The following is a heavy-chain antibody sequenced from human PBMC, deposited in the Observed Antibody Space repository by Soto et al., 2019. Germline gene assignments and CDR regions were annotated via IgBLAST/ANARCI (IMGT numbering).Heavy chain of an antibody. Sequence: DAQLVESGGGLVQPGKSLRISCVASGFTFDDHTMHWVRQAPGRGLGWASCIVWISGIIGYAESVKGRFTISRDKAKNSLYLRMDSLRPEDTAVYYCTKDTHSPSGYFEAFDVWGQGTKVTVSS. CDR2: IVWISGII. CDR1: GFTFDDHT. D-gene: IGHD3-22*01. V-gene: IGHV3-9*01. J-gene: IGHJ3*01. CDR3: TKDTHSPSGYFEAFDV.